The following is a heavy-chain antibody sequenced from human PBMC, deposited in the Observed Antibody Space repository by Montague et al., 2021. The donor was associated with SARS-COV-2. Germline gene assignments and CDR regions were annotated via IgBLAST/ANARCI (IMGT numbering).Heavy chain of an antibody. CDR2: FYESGSI. V-gene: IGHV4-59*01. J-gene: IGHJ4*02. D-gene: IGHD3-16*01. CDR3: ARHYDHSSRVDS. Sequence: SETLSLTCSVSGGSISGYSWTWIRQSPGKELEPIAFFYESGSIGYNPSLKSRVTMSVDTSKNQMSLKLTSVTAADTAIYYCARHYDHSSRVDSWGQGTLVTVSS. CDR1: GGSISGYS.